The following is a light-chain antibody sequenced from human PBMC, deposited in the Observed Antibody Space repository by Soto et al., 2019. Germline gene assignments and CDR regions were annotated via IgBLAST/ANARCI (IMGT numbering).Light chain of an antibody. V-gene: IGKV3D-15*01. J-gene: IGKJ4*01. CDR2: GAS. CDR3: QNYNDRHLT. CDR1: QSVSNN. Sequence: EIVLTQSPGTLSLSPGERATLSCRASQSVSNNYLAWYQQKPGQAPRLLIYGASSRATGIPARFSGSGSGTEFTLTISSMQSEDFAVYSCQNYNDRHLTFGGGNKVDIK.